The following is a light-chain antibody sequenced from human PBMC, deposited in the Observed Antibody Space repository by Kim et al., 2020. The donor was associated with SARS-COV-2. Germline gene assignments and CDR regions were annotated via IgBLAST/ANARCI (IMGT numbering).Light chain of an antibody. V-gene: IGKV1-5*01. CDR3: QHYSTSSPS. CDR2: GAS. J-gene: IGKJ2*01. CDR1: QNIGMW. Sequence: APEGERVHITGRARQNIGMWLAWYQQKPGRVPSLLLYGASNLERGVPTRFSGSGSGTEFTLTINSLQPDDFGSYYCQHYSTSSPSFGQGTKLEIK.